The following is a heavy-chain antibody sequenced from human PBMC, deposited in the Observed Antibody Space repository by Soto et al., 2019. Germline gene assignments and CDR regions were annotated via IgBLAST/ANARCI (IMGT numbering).Heavy chain of an antibody. V-gene: IGHV4-34*01. CDR3: ARSAPKSSWRGYHTQSPMDV. CDR1: GGSFSGYY. D-gene: IGHD3-3*01. Sequence: SETLSLTCAVYGGSFSGYYWSWIRQPPGKGLEWIGEINHSGSTNYNPSLKSRVTISVDTSKNQFSLKLSSVTAADTAVYYCARSAPKSSWRGYHTQSPMDVWGQGTTVTVS. J-gene: IGHJ6*02. CDR2: INHSGST.